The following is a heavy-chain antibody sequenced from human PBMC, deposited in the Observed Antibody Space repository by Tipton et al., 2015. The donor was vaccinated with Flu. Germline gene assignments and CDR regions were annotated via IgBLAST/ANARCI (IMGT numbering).Heavy chain of an antibody. V-gene: IGHV4-4*07. J-gene: IGHJ3*01. CDR1: GGSIHNYY. Sequence: TLSLTCSVSGGSIHNYYWNWIRQPAGKGLEYIGHIYNGVTTNYSPSLKSRATMSVDMSKNQYSLKLHSVTAADTAVYYCARATWTPSGSTSFDVWGQGTMVTVSS. CDR3: ARATWTPSGSTSFDV. D-gene: IGHD2/OR15-2a*01. CDR2: IYNGVTT.